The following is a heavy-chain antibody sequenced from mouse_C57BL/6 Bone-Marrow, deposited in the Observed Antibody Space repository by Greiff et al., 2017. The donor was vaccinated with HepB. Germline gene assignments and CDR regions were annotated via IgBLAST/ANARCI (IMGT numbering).Heavy chain of an antibody. CDR2: IYPGSGST. CDR3: AINYYGSRWDVDY. D-gene: IGHD1-1*01. J-gene: IGHJ2*01. Sequence: QVQLQQPGAELVKPGASVKMSCKASGYTFTSYWITWVKQRPGQGLEWIGDIYPGSGSTNYNEKFKSKATLTVDTSSSPAYMQLSSLTSEDSAVYYCAINYYGSRWDVDYWGQGTTLTVSS. CDR1: GYTFTSYW. V-gene: IGHV1-55*01.